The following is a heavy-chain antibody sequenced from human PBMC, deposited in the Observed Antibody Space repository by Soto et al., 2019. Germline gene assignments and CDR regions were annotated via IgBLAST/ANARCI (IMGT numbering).Heavy chain of an antibody. CDR2: MYYTGST. Sequence: SESLSLTCTVSADSICSYSWAGIRQPPERRLEWIGYMYYTGSTNYNPSLKSRVSISVDTSKNQYSLKLRSVTAEYMAVYYCARLDSRKGHYYDYWGQGTLVTVSS. J-gene: IGHJ4*02. D-gene: IGHD2-21*01. CDR3: ARLDSRKGHYYDY. CDR1: ADSICSYS. V-gene: IGHV4-59*08.